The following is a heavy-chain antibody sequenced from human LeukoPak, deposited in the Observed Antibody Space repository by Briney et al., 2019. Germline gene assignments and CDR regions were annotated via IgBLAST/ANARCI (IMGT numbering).Heavy chain of an antibody. CDR1: GFTFSSYE. J-gene: IGHJ3*02. D-gene: IGHD3-3*01. CDR3: ARAVLYDFWSGYWSDAFDI. Sequence: GGSLRLSCAASGFTFSSYEMNWVRQAPGKGLEWVSYISSSGNTIYYADSVKGRFTISRDNAKNSLYLQMNSLRAEDTAVYYCARAVLYDFWSGYWSDAFDIWGQGTMVTVSS. CDR2: ISSSGNTI. V-gene: IGHV3-48*03.